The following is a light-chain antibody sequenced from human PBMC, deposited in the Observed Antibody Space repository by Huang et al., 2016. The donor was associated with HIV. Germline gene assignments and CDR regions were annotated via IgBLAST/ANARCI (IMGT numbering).Light chain of an antibody. CDR2: GAS. CDR3: QQYNNWPLT. Sequence: EIVMTQSPAALPVSPGKRGTLSCRASQGIGRHLAWYQHKPGQTPRLLISGASTMAADIPARFSGSGSGTDFALNISSLQYEDFAVYYCQQYNNWPLTFGGGTKVEIK. CDR1: QGIGRH. V-gene: IGKV3-15*01. J-gene: IGKJ4*01.